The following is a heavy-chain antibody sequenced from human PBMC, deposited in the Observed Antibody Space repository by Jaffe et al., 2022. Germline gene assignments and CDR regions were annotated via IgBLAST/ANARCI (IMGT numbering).Heavy chain of an antibody. D-gene: IGHD6-19*01. CDR2: IYSGGST. Sequence: EVQLVESGGGLVQPGGSLRLSCAASGFTVSSNYMSWVRQAPGKGLEWVSVIYSGGSTYYADSVKGRFTISRDNSKNTLYLQMNSLRAEDTAVYYCASQYGSGWYSYAFDIWGQGTMVTVSS. CDR3: ASQYGSGWYSYAFDI. V-gene: IGHV3-66*02. CDR1: GFTVSSNY. J-gene: IGHJ3*02.